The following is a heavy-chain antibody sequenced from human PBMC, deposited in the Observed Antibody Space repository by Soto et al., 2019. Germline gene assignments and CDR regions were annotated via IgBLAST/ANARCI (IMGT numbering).Heavy chain of an antibody. CDR1: GGSISSGGYY. CDR2: IYYSGST. Sequence: PSETLSLTCTVFGGSISSGGYYWSWIRQHPGKGLEWIGYIYYSGSTYYNPSLKSRVTISVDTSKNQFSLKLSSVTAADTAVYYCAKQTYYYDSSGYLINAFDIWGQGTMVTVSS. D-gene: IGHD3-22*01. V-gene: IGHV4-31*03. CDR3: AKQTYYYDSSGYLINAFDI. J-gene: IGHJ3*02.